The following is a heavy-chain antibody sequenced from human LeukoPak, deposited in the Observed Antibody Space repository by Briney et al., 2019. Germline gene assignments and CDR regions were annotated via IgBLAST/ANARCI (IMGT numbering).Heavy chain of an antibody. CDR1: GGAFSGYY. CDR2: INHSGST. Sequence: SETLSLTCAVYGGAFSGYYWSWIRQPPGKGLEWIGEINHSGSTNYNPSLKSRVTISVDTSKNRFSLKLSSVSAADTAVYYCARGAFIGSGSYYKRPWWFDPWGQGTLVTVSS. CDR3: ARGAFIGSGSYYKRPWWFDP. J-gene: IGHJ5*02. V-gene: IGHV4-34*01. D-gene: IGHD3-10*01.